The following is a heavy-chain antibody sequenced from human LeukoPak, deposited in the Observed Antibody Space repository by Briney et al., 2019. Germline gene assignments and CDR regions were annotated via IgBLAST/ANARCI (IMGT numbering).Heavy chain of an antibody. CDR1: GFTFSDYY. D-gene: IGHD3-22*01. V-gene: IGHV3-11*01. CDR2: ISSSGSTI. Sequence: PGGSLRLSCAASGFTFSDYYMSWIRQAPGKGLEWVSYISSSGSTIYYADSEKGRFTISRDNAKNSLYLQMNSLRAEDTAVYYCARYFDTSGYPYYVDYWGRGALVTVSS. J-gene: IGHJ4*02. CDR3: ARYFDTSGYPYYVDY.